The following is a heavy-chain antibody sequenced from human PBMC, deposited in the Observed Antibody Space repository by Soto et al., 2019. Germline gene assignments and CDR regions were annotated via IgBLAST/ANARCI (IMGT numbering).Heavy chain of an antibody. CDR2: ISAYNGNT. CDR1: GYTFTSYG. Sequence: GASVKVSCKASGYTFTSYGISWVRQAPGQGLEWMGWISAYNGNTNYAQKLQGRVTMTTDTSTSTAYMELRSLRSDDTAVYYCAGWREGYYDSSGYYYNWFDPWGQGTLVTVSS. D-gene: IGHD3-22*01. J-gene: IGHJ5*02. V-gene: IGHV1-18*01. CDR3: AGWREGYYDSSGYYYNWFDP.